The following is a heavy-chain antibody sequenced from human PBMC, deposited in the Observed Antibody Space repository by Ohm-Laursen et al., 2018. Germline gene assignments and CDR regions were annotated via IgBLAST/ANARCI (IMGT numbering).Heavy chain of an antibody. J-gene: IGHJ4*02. CDR2: ISAYNGNT. CDR3: ARVPRSWITSGWYEFPTFPFDY. CDR1: GYTFTSYG. V-gene: IGHV1-18*01. D-gene: IGHD6-19*01. Sequence: VASVKVSCKASGYTFTSYGISWVRQAPGQGLEWMGWISAYNGNTNYAQKLQGRVTMTTDTSTSTAYMELRSLRSDDTAVYYCARVPRSWITSGWYEFPTFPFDYWGQGTLVTVSS.